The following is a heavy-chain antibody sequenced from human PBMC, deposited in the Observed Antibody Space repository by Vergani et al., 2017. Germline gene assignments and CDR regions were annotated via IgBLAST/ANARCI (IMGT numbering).Heavy chain of an antibody. D-gene: IGHD5-24*01. CDR2: IYTSGST. J-gene: IGHJ6*02. CDR3: ARAPRWLQSLRRYYYGMDV. V-gene: IGHV4-4*07. Sequence: QVQLQESGPGLVKPSETLSLTCTVSGGSISSYYWSWIRQPAGKGLEWIGRIYTSGSTNYNPSLKSRVTMSVDTSKNQFSLKLSSVTAADTAVYYCARAPRWLQSLRRYYYGMDVWGQGTTVTVSS. CDR1: GGSISSYY.